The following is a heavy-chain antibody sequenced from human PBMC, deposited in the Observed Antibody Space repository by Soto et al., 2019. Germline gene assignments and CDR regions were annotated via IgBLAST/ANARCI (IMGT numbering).Heavy chain of an antibody. Sequence: LRLSCAGSGLTFGTYSMNWVRQAAGKGLEWIAYISYDSDTIQYADSVKGRFTISRDNAKNSLYLQMNSLRDEDTAVYYCARLYYDYVWGQGTTVTVSS. D-gene: IGHD3-3*01. CDR3: ARLYYDYV. CDR2: ISYDSDTI. J-gene: IGHJ6*02. CDR1: GLTFGTYS. V-gene: IGHV3-48*02.